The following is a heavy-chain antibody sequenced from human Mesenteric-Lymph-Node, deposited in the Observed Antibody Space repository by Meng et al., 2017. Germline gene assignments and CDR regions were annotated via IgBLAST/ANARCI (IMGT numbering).Heavy chain of an antibody. Sequence: QGQLVRSGAEVKKPGASGKVSCKASGYTFNSYDINWVRQATGQGLEWMGWMNPNSGNTGYAQKFQGRVTMTRNTSISTVYMELSNLRSDDTAVYYCATSSNGFPDWGQGTLVTVSS. CDR2: MNPNSGNT. D-gene: IGHD6-19*01. J-gene: IGHJ4*02. V-gene: IGHV1-8*01. CDR3: ATSSNGFPD. CDR1: GYTFNSYD.